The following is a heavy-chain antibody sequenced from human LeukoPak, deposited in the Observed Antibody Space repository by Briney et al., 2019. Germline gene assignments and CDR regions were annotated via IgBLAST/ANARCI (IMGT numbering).Heavy chain of an antibody. V-gene: IGHV4-59*08. J-gene: IGHJ4*02. D-gene: IGHD3-10*01. CDR2: VFSSWST. CDR1: GDSISNHY. Sequence: SETLSLPCTVSGDSISNHYWIWIRQPPGKGLEWIGYVFSSWSTSYYPSLKSRVNISLDTSRNLFSLSLTSVTAADTAVYYCGRHFGGSSGSFYTDYWGQGTLVTVSS. CDR3: GRHFGGSSGSFYTDY.